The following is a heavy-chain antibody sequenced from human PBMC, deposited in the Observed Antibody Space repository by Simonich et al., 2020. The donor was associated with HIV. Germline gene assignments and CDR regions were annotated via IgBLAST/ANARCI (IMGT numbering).Heavy chain of an antibody. CDR3: ARQSLAARLFDD. D-gene: IGHD6-6*01. J-gene: IGHJ4*02. V-gene: IGHV4-34*01. CDR2: INHSGRI. Sequence: QALLKQWGTGLLKPSEPLSLTRAVSAGSFSGHYWGWIRQFPGKGLEWIAEINHSGRIIYSPSLKVRVNISVDPSKNQFSLKLSSVTAADTAVYYCARQSLAARLFDDWGQGTLVTVSS. CDR1: AGSFSGHY.